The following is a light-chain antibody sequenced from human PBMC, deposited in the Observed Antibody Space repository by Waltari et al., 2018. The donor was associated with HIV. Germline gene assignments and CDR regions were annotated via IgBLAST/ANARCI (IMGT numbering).Light chain of an antibody. CDR1: SSNIGAGYD. CDR3: QSYDSSLSGSV. Sequence: QSVLTPPPSVSGAPGQRVTISCTGSSSNIGAGYDVPRYQQPPGTAPKLLIHGNSNRPSGVPDRFSGSKSGTSASLAITGLQAEDEADYYCQSYDSSLSGSVFGGGTKLTVL. V-gene: IGLV1-40*01. CDR2: GNS. J-gene: IGLJ2*01.